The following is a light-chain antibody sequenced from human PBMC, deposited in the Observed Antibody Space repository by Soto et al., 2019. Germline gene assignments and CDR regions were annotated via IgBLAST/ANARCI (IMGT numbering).Light chain of an antibody. CDR2: GPT. CDR3: RSYDGASRI. Sequence: QAVVTQPPSVSGAPGQRVTISCTGTASNIGADYAVHWYQQLPGAAPKLLIQGPTARPSGVPDRFSGSKSGTSASLAISALQPEDEGHYYCRSYDGASRIFGGGTKLTVL. V-gene: IGLV1-40*01. CDR1: ASNIGADYA. J-gene: IGLJ2*01.